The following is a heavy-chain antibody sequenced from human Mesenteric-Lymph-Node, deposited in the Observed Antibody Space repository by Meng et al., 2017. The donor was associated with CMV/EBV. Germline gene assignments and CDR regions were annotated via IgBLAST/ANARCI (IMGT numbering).Heavy chain of an antibody. CDR2: ISWDDGSR. Sequence: GESLKISCAASGFTFDDYTMHWVRQAPGKGLEWVSLISWDDGSRYYADSVKGRFTISRDNSKNSLYLQMNSLRTEDTALYYCAKDHIRNGGSIAVAGTWDYYYGMDVWGQGTTVTVSS. V-gene: IGHV3-43*01. CDR3: AKDHIRNGGSIAVAGTWDYYYGMDV. CDR1: GFTFDDYT. J-gene: IGHJ6*02. D-gene: IGHD6-19*01.